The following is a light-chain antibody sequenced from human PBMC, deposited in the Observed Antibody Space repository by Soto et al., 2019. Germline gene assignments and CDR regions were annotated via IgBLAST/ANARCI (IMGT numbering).Light chain of an antibody. CDR2: GVS. V-gene: IGKV3-20*01. Sequence: EIVMTQSPATLSVSPGERATLSCRASQSVSSNLAWYQQKPGQAPRLLIYGVSSRATGIPDRFSGSGSGTDFTLTISRLEPEDFAVYYCQQYGSLRTFGQGTKV. J-gene: IGKJ1*01. CDR1: QSVSSN. CDR3: QQYGSLRT.